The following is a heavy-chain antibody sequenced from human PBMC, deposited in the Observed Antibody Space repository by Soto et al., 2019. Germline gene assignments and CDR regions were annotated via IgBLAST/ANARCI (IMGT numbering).Heavy chain of an antibody. Sequence: QVQLQQWGAGLLKPSETLSLTCAVYGGSFSGYYWSWIHQPPGKGLEWIGELNHSGSTNYNPSLKSRVTISVDTSKNQFSLKLSSVTAADTAVYYCARRKPYYDYVWGSYRYTGFDYWGQGTLVTVSS. V-gene: IGHV4-34*01. CDR2: LNHSGST. J-gene: IGHJ4*02. D-gene: IGHD3-16*02. CDR1: GGSFSGYY. CDR3: ARRKPYYDYVWGSYRYTGFDY.